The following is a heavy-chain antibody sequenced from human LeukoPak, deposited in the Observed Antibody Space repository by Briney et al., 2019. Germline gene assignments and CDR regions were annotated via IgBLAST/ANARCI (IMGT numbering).Heavy chain of an antibody. CDR1: GFTFSSCG. CDR2: IWYDGSRK. D-gene: IGHD3-22*01. J-gene: IGHJ4*02. Sequence: GGSLRLSCAASGFTFSSCGMHWVRQTPDKGLEWVEVIWYDGSRKYYGESVKGRFTISRDNSKNTLYLQMNSLRAEDTAVYYCARDPTAYYDSSGYYLNTIDFWGQGTLVTVSS. V-gene: IGHV3-33*01. CDR3: ARDPTAYYDSSGYYLNTIDF.